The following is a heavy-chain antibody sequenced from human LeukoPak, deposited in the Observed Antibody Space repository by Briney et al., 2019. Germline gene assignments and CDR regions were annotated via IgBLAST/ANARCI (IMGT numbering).Heavy chain of an antibody. Sequence: PGGSLRLSCAASGFTFGSFGMNWVRQAPGKGLEWVSAVSTTGGNTYHADSVKGRFTVSRDNSKSMVFLQLNSLRAEDTAIYYCAKTGPGSGWSRYYFDFWGQGTLVTVSS. CDR1: GFTFGSFG. D-gene: IGHD6-19*01. J-gene: IGHJ4*02. V-gene: IGHV3-23*01. CDR2: VSTTGGNT. CDR3: AKTGPGSGWSRYYFDF.